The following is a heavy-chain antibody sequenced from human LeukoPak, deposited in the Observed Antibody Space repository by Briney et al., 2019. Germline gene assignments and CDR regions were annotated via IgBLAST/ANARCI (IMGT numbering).Heavy chain of an antibody. CDR3: AQPDF. J-gene: IGHJ4*02. CDR1: GFTFRNYG. CDR2: IRYDGSIK. Sequence: GGSLRLSCAASGFTFRNYGMHWVRLAPGKGLEWVAFIRYDGSIKYYVDSVKGRFTVSRDNSKNTLYLQMNSLRAEDTAVYYCAQPDFWGQGTLVTVSS. V-gene: IGHV3-30*02.